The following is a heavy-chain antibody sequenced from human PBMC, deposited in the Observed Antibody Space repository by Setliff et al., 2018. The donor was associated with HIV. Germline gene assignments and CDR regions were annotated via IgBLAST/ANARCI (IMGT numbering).Heavy chain of an antibody. V-gene: IGHV4-39*02. CDR2: IYYTGST. J-gene: IGHJ4*02. Sequence: PSETLSLTCAVSGGSIISSTFYWGWIRQPPGKGLEWIGTIYYTGSTYYNPSLKSRLTISVDTSKNHLSLRLTSVTATDTAVYYCARLRTAPAGRLYPPGYWGQGTLVTVSS. CDR3: ARLRTAPAGRLYPPGY. CDR1: GGSIISSTFY. D-gene: IGHD6-13*01.